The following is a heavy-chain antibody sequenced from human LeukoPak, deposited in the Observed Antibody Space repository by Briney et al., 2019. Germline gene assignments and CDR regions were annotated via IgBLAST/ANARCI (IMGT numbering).Heavy chain of an antibody. CDR2: ISGSGGST. V-gene: IGHV3-23*01. D-gene: IGHD6-13*01. CDR1: GFTFSSYA. Sequence: GGSLRLSCAASGFTFSSYAMSWVCQAPGKGLEWVSAISGSGGSTYYADSVKGRFTISRDNSKNTLYLQMNSLRAEDTVVYYCATVAAAGNSLDYWGQGTLVTVSS. J-gene: IGHJ4*02. CDR3: ATVAAAGNSLDY.